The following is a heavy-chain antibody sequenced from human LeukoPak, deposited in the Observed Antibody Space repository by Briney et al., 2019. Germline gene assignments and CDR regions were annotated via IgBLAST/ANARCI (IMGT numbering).Heavy chain of an antibody. D-gene: IGHD5-24*01. CDR2: IGISSGNT. J-gene: IGHJ4*02. CDR1: GFTFSAYS. V-gene: IGHV3-48*01. Sequence: GGSLRLSCAASGFTFSAYSMNWVRQAPGKGLEWISYIGISSGNTKYADSVKGRFTISGDKAKNSLYLRMNSLRVEGTAVYYCARDYKYAFDNWGQGTLVTVSS. CDR3: ARDYKYAFDN.